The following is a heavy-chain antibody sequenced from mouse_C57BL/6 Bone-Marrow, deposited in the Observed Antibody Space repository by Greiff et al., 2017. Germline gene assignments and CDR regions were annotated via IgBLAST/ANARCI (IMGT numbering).Heavy chain of an antibody. V-gene: IGHV2-2*01. CDR2: IWSGGST. J-gene: IGHJ4*01. CDR1: GFSLTSYG. CDR3: ARSYDYYCAMGD. D-gene: IGHD2-4*01. Sequence: VQLQESGPGLVQPSQSLSITCTASGFSLTSYGVHWVRQSPGKGLEWLGVIWSGGSTDYNAAFISSPTNSKDNSKSQVFCRMNSLQADDTAIYYCARSYDYYCAMGDWGQGTSVTVSS.